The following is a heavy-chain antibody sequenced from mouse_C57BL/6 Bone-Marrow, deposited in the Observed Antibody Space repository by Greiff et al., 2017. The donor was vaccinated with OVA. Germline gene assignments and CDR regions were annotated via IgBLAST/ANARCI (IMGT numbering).Heavy chain of an antibody. V-gene: IGHV1-81*01. D-gene: IGHD2-4*01. CDR1: GYTFTSYG. J-gene: IGHJ3*01. CDR3: ARDDYDGFAY. Sequence: QVQLKESGAELARPGASVKLSCKASGYTFTSYGISWVKQRTGQGLEWIGEIYPRSGNTYYNEKFKGKATLTADKSSSPAYMELRSLTSEDSAVYFCARDDYDGFAYWGQGTLVTVSA. CDR2: IYPRSGNT.